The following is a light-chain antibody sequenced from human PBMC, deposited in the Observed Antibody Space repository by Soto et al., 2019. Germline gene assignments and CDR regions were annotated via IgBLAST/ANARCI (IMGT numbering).Light chain of an antibody. CDR2: GDS. Sequence: QSVLTQPASVSGSPGQSITISCTGTSSDVGGDKSVSWYQQHPGKAPKLVIYGDSDRPSGTSSRFTGSKSGNTASLTISGLQAEDEADYYCSSYTSSSTYVFGSGTKLTVL. V-gene: IGLV2-14*01. J-gene: IGLJ1*01. CDR3: SSYTSSSTYV. CDR1: SSDVGGDKS.